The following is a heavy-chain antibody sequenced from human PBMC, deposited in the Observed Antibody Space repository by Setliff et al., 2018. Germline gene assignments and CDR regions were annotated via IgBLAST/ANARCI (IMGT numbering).Heavy chain of an antibody. J-gene: IGHJ4*02. D-gene: IGHD6-13*01. CDR1: GYTFSTYA. CDR3: ARAGDAATGRKGVFEY. CDR2: INAGNGIT. V-gene: IGHV1-3*01. Sequence: ASVKVSCKASGYTFSTYAIHWVRQAHGQRPDWMGWINAGNGITKYSQKFQGRVTITRDTSASTAYMELSSLRSDDTAVYYCARAGDAATGRKGVFEYWGQGTLVTVSS.